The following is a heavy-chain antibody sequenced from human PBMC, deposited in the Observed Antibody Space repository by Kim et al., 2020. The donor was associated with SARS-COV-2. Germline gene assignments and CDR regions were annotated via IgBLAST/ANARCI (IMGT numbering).Heavy chain of an antibody. CDR3: ARESGGCYIGSSFDY. CDR1: DGSLSSFY. J-gene: IGHJ4*02. CDR2: IYSDGSS. V-gene: IGHV4-4*07. D-gene: IGHD2-2*02. Sequence: SETLSLTCSVSDGSLSSFYWSWIRQPAGKRLEWIGRIYSDGSSDYNPSLKSRLTLSVDTTKNHFSLKLSSVTAADTAVYYCARESGGCYIGSSFDYWGQG.